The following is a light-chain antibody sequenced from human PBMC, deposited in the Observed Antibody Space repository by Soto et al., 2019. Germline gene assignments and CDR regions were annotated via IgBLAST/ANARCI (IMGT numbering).Light chain of an antibody. CDR1: QSVSSN. CDR2: GAS. Sequence: EIVLTHSPATLSVSPCERATLSFSASQSVSSNLAWYQQKPGQAPRLLIYGASSRATGIPDRFSGSGSGTDFTLTISRLEPEDFAVYYCQQYGSSPLITFGQGTRLEIK. V-gene: IGKV3-20*01. J-gene: IGKJ5*01. CDR3: QQYGSSPLIT.